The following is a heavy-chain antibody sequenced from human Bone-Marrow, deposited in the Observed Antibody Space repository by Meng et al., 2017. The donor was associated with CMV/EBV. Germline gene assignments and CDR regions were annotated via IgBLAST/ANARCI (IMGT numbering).Heavy chain of an antibody. CDR3: ARTYLLRFLEWSLFLGY. Sequence: ASVKVSCKATGYTFTSYDINGVRQATGQGLEWMGWMNPNSGNTCYAQKFQGSVTITRNTSISTAYMELSSLRSEHTAVYYCARTYLLRFLEWSLFLGYWGQGTLVTVSS. D-gene: IGHD3-3*01. V-gene: IGHV1-8*03. J-gene: IGHJ4*02. CDR2: MNPNSGNT. CDR1: GYTFTSYD.